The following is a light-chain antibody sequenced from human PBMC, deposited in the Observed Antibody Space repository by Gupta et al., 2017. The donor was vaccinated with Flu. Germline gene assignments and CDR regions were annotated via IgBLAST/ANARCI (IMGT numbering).Light chain of an antibody. J-gene: IGKJ2*01. CDR1: QSISSY. Sequence: DIQMTHSPSSLSASVGDRVTITCRASQSISSYLNWYQQKPGKAPKLLIYAASSLQSGVPSRFSASASGTDFTLTISMLQPEDFTTYYCQQSYSTPYTFGQGTKLEIK. CDR3: QQSYSTPYT. CDR2: AAS. V-gene: IGKV1-39*01.